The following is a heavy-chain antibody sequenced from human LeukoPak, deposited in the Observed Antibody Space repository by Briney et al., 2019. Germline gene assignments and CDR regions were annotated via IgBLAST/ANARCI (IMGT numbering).Heavy chain of an antibody. Sequence: PSGTLSLTCTVSGGSITSYYWSWIRQPAGKGLEWIGRFYTSGNTNYNPSLKSRVTMSVDTSKNQFSLMLSSVTAADTAVYSCARVGSQVVRGVIIPGNWFDRWGQGNLVTVSS. D-gene: IGHD3-10*01. CDR3: ARVGSQVVRGVIIPGNWFDR. J-gene: IGHJ5*02. V-gene: IGHV4-4*07. CDR1: GGSITSYY. CDR2: FYTSGNT.